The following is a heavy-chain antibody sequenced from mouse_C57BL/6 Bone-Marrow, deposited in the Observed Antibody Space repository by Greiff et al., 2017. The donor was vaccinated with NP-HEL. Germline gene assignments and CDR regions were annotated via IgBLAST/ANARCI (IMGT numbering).Heavy chain of an antibody. V-gene: IGHV1-69*01. CDR2: IDPSDSYT. CDR3: ARNIYYDSPYAMDY. D-gene: IGHD2-4*01. Sequence: VQLQQPGAELVMPGASVKLSCKASGYTFTSYWMHWVKQRPGQGLEWIGEIDPSDSYTSYNQKFKGKSTLTVDKSSSTAYMQLSSLTSEDSAVYYCARNIYYDSPYAMDYWGQGTSVTVSS. J-gene: IGHJ4*01. CDR1: GYTFTSYW.